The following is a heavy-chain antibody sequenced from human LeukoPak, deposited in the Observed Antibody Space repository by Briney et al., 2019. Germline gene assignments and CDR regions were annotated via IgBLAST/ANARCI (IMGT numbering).Heavy chain of an antibody. D-gene: IGHD3-10*01. V-gene: IGHV3-64D*06. CDR2: ISSNGGST. CDR1: GFTFSSYA. Sequence: QSGGSLRLSCSASGFTFSSYALHWVRQAPGKGLEYVSVISSNGGSTYYADSVKGRFTISRDNSKNTLYLQMSSLRAGDTAVYYCVKDGSGSYYTYYFDYWGQGTLVTVSS. CDR3: VKDGSGSYYTYYFDY. J-gene: IGHJ4*02.